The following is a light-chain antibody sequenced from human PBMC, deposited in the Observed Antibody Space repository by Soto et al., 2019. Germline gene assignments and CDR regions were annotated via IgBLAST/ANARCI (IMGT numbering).Light chain of an antibody. V-gene: IGLV2-14*01. CDR1: SRDVGGYSY. CDR3: SSYTSSSTLV. Sequence: QSALTQPASVSGFPGQSITISCTGTSRDVGGYSYVSWYQQNPGKAPKLMIYAVTNRPSGVSHRFSGSKSGNTASLTISGLQAEDDADYHCSSYTSSSTLVFGGGTKLTVL. CDR2: AVT. J-gene: IGLJ3*02.